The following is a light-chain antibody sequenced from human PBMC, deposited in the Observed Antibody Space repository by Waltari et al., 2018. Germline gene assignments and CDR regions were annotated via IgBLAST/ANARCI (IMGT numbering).Light chain of an antibody. Sequence: DIQLTQSPSTLSASVGDRVTITCRTSQTISNWLAWYQQKTGKAPNLLTYQASSLKSGVPARFSGRGSGTGFTFTIRNLQPEDFATYYCQKYNNYPDTFGQGTKLEIK. CDR2: QAS. CDR1: QTISNW. V-gene: IGKV1-5*03. J-gene: IGKJ2*01. CDR3: QKYNNYPDT.